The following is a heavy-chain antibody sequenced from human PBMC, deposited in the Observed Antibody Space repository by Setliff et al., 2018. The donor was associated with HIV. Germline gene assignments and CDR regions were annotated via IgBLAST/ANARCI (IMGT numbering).Heavy chain of an antibody. V-gene: IGHV4-39*07. D-gene: IGHD2-21*02. CDR2: IFYTGTT. J-gene: IGHJ4*02. CDR3: ARDRGVVTPLDY. CDR1: GDSISSSSYY. Sequence: SETLSLTCTVSGDSISSSSYYWDWIRQPPGKGLEWIGSIFYTGTTYYNPSLKSRATISVDTSKNQFSLKLSSVTAADTAVYYCARDRGVVTPLDYWGQGTLVTVSS.